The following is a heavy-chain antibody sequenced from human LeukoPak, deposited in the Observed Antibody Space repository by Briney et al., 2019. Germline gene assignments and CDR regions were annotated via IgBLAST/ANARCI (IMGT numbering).Heavy chain of an antibody. V-gene: IGHV3-9*01. CDR2: ISWNSGSI. D-gene: IGHD3-9*01. Sequence: GGSLRLSCAASGFTFSSYVMHWVRQAPGKGLEWVSGISWNSGSIGYADSVKGRFTISRDNAKNSLYLQMNSLRAEDTALYYCAKDTRLVPSYYFDYWGQGTLVTVSS. CDR3: AKDTRLVPSYYFDY. J-gene: IGHJ4*02. CDR1: GFTFSSYV.